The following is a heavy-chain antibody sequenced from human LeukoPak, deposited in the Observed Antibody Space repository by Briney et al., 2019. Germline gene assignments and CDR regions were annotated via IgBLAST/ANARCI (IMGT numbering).Heavy chain of an antibody. V-gene: IGHV1-2*02. CDR1: GYTFTGYY. D-gene: IGHD5-18*01. CDR2: INPYSGDT. CDR3: ATFKSRGYSYGP. J-gene: IGHJ5*02. Sequence: ASVKVSCKASGYTFTGYYMHWVRQAPGQGLEWMGWINPYSGDTMYAQKFQGRVTMTRDTSISTAYMELSRLRSDDTAVYYCATFKSRGYSYGPWGQGTLVTVPS.